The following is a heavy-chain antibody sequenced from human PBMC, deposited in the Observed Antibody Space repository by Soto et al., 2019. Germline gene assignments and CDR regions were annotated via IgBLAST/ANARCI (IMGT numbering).Heavy chain of an antibody. D-gene: IGHD1-26*01. Sequence: SGTLSPTCGRLGGAFRGYYLAWVRPPPGKGLEWIASIKYSGTTFYNPSLKSRVTLSVDTSKNQFALKLSSVTAAETAVYYCERHGITGSYYDAFDIWGQGTMVTVSS. CDR2: IKYSGTT. CDR1: GGAFRGYY. CDR3: ERHGITGSYYDAFDI. J-gene: IGHJ3*02. V-gene: IGHV4-39*01.